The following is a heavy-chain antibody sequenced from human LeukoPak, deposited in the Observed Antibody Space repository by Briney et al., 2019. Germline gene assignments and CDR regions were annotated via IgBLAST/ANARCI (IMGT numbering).Heavy chain of an antibody. V-gene: IGHV3-30*03. J-gene: IGHJ5*02. CDR1: GFTFSSYG. CDR3: ARAGGSGSYYHQFDP. D-gene: IGHD3-10*01. CDR2: ISYDGSNK. Sequence: PGGSLRLSCAASGFTFSSYGMHWVRQAPGKGLEWVAVISYDGSNKYYADSVKGRFTISRDNSKNTLYLQMNSLRAEDTAAYSCARAGGSGSYYHQFDPWGQGTLVTVSS.